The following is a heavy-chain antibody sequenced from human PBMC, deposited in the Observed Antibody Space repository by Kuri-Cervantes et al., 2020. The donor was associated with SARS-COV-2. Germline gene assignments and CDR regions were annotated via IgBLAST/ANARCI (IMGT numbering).Heavy chain of an antibody. CDR2: IIPIFGTA. CDR1: GGTFSSYA. J-gene: IGHJ6*03. D-gene: IGHD3-22*01. CDR3: ASLLGWYDSSGYYHYYYMDV. Sequence: KISCKASGGTFSSYAIRWVRQAPGQGLEWMGGIIPIFGTANYAQKFQGRVTITTDESTSTAYMELSSLRSEDTAVYYCASLLGWYDSSGYYHYYYMDVWGKGTTVTVSS. V-gene: IGHV1-69*05.